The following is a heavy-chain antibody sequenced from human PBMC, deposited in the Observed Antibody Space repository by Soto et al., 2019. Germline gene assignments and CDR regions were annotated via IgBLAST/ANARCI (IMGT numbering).Heavy chain of an antibody. D-gene: IGHD5-18*01. CDR1: GFSLSTSGVG. CDR2: VYWDDTK. Sequence: QITLKESGPTLVKPTQTLTLTCTFSGFSLSTSGVGVGWIRQPPGKALEWLAVVYWDDTKHYSPSLKSRLTIAKDTSKRQVVLTMTNMDPVDTATGFCAHNGYVVYPLDYWGQGPLVTVS. CDR3: AHNGYVVYPLDY. J-gene: IGHJ4*02. V-gene: IGHV2-5*02.